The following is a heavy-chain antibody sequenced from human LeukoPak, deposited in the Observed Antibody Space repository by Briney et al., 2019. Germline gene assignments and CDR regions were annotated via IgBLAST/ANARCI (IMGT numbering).Heavy chain of an antibody. J-gene: IGHJ3*02. CDR3: ARMGAPRSFDI. CDR2: ISGDGSTT. Sequence: PGGSLRLSCAASGFTFSSYWMNWVRQVPGKGLVWVSHISGDGSTTTDADSVKDRFTISRDNAKNTLYLQMNSLRAEDTAVYYCARMGAPRSFDIWGQGTMVTVSS. CDR1: GFTFSSYW. V-gene: IGHV3-74*01. D-gene: IGHD1-26*01.